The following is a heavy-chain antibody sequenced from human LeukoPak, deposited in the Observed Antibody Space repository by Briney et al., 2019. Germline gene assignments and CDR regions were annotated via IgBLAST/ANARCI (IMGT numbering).Heavy chain of an antibody. CDR2: ISGSGITI. Sequence: GGSLRLSCAVSGFTFSDYYMSWVRQAPGKGLEWLSYISGSGITIYYADSVRGRFTISRDSAKSSLYLLINSLRAKDTAVYYCARDRQQLFDYWGQGTLVTVSS. CDR3: ARDRQQLFDY. V-gene: IGHV3-11*01. J-gene: IGHJ4*02. CDR1: GFTFSDYY. D-gene: IGHD6-13*01.